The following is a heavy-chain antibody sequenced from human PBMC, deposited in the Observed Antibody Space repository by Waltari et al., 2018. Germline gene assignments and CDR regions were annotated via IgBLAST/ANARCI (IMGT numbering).Heavy chain of an antibody. CDR3: ARGSGIAVAGTELYGY. D-gene: IGHD6-19*01. CDR2: IYHSGST. CDR1: GYSISSGYY. J-gene: IGHJ4*02. Sequence: QVQLQESGPGLVKPSETLSLTCAVSGYSISSGYYWGWIRQPPGKGLEWIGSIYHSGSTYYNPSLKSRVTISVDTSKNQFSLKLSSVTAADTAVYYCARGSGIAVAGTELYGYWGQGTLVTVSS. V-gene: IGHV4-38-2*01.